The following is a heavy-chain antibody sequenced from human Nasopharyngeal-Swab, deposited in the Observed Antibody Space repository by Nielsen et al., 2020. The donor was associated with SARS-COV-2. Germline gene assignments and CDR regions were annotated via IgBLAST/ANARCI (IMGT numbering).Heavy chain of an antibody. CDR2: IYPDDSDT. CDR1: GYIFTNSW. D-gene: IGHD5-12*01. Sequence: GESLKISCKGSGYIFTNSWIGWVRQMPGKGLEWMGIIYPDDSDTRYSPSFQGQVTISADKSISTAYLQWSSLKASDTAMYYCARHRLGYSGHYYYYIMDVWGQGTTVTVS. J-gene: IGHJ6*02. CDR3: ARHRLGYSGHYYYYIMDV. V-gene: IGHV5-51*01.